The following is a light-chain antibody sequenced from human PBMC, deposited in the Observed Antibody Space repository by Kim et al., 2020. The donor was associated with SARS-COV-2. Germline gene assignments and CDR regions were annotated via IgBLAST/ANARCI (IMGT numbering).Light chain of an antibody. J-gene: IGKJ2*01. CDR1: QSVHSW. Sequence: ATVGDSVTITWRASQSVHSWLAWFQQKPGKAPKLLISKASNLESGVPSRFSGSGSGTEFTLTISGLQPDDFATYYCQEQNSYPLTFGQGTKLEIK. V-gene: IGKV1-5*03. CDR3: QEQNSYPLT. CDR2: KAS.